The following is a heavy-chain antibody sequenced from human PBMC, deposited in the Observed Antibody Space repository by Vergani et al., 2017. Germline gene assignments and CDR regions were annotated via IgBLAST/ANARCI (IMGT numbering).Heavy chain of an antibody. CDR1: GGTFSSYT. V-gene: IGHV1-69*09. CDR2: IIPILGIA. CDR3: ARGRGAGYCSSTSCYERRSWYYYYYMDV. Sequence: QVQLVQSGAEVKKPGSSVKVSCKASGGTFSSYTISWVRQAPGQGLEWMGRIIPILGIANYAQKFQGRVTITADKSTSTAYMELSSLRSEDTAVYYCARGRGAGYCSSTSCYERRSWYYYYYMDVWGKGTTVTVSS. D-gene: IGHD2-2*01. J-gene: IGHJ6*03.